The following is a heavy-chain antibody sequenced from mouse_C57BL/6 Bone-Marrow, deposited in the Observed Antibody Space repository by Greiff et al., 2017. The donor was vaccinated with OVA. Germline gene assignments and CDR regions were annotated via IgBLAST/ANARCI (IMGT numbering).Heavy chain of an antibody. CDR2: INPYNGGT. Sequence: VQLQQSGPVLVKPGASVKMSCKASGYTFTDYYMNWVKQSHGKSLEWIGVINPYNGGTSYNQKLKGKATLTVDKSSSTDYMELNSLTSEDSAVYYCARANYYGSIYWYFDVWGTGTTVTVSS. D-gene: IGHD1-1*01. J-gene: IGHJ1*03. V-gene: IGHV1-19*01. CDR1: GYTFTDYY. CDR3: ARANYYGSIYWYFDV.